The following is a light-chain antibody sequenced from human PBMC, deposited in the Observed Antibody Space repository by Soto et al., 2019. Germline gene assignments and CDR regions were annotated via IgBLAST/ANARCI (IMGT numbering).Light chain of an antibody. CDR2: LNSDGRH. CDR1: SSHSSYA. CDR3: QTWGTGILV. V-gene: IGLV4-69*01. Sequence: QLVLTQSPSASASLGASVKLTCTLSSSHSSYAIAWHQQQPEKGPRYLMKLNSDGRHTKGDGIPDRFSGSSSGTERYLTISSLQSEDEADYYCQTWGTGILVFGGGTKLTVL. J-gene: IGLJ2*01.